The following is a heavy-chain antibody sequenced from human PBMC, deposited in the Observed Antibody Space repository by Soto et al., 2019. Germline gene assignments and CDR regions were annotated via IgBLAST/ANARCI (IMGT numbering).Heavy chain of an antibody. J-gene: IGHJ6*03. D-gene: IGHD6-13*01. CDR2: IYSGGST. V-gene: IGHV3-66*01. Sequence: GSLRLSCAASGLTVSSNYMSWVRQAPGKGLEWVSVIYSGGSTYYADSVKGRFTISRDNSKNTLYLQMNSLRAEDTAVYYCARARYSSSWTDYYYYYMDVWGKGTTVTVSS. CDR1: GLTVSSNY. CDR3: ARARYSSSWTDYYYYYMDV.